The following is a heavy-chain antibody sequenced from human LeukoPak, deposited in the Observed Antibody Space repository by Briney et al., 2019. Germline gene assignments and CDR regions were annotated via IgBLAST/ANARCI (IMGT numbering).Heavy chain of an antibody. CDR2: INPSGGST. CDR1: GYTFTSYY. J-gene: IGHJ6*03. CDR3: ARGPGVYSSSWFGYYYYYMDV. Sequence: ASVKVSCKASGYTFTSYYMHWVRQAPGQGLEWMGIINPSGGSTSYAQKFQGRVTITRNTSISTAYMELSSLRSEDTAVYYCARGPGVYSSSWFGYYYYYMDVWGKGTTVTVSS. D-gene: IGHD6-13*01. V-gene: IGHV1-46*01.